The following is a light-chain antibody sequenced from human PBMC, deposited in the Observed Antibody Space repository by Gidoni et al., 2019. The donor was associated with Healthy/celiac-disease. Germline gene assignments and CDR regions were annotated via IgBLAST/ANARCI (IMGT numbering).Light chain of an antibody. CDR3: QQYNNWPYT. CDR2: VAS. V-gene: IGKV3-15*01. J-gene: IGKJ2*01. Sequence: ELVMTQSPATLSVSPGERATLSCRASQSVSSNLAWYQQKPGQAPRLLIYVASTRATGIPARFSGSGSGTEFTLTISSLQSEDFAVYYFQQYNNWPYTFGQGTKLEIK. CDR1: QSVSSN.